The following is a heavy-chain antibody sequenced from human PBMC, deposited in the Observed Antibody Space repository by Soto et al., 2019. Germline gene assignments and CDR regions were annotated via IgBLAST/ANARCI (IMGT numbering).Heavy chain of an antibody. D-gene: IGHD6-6*01. V-gene: IGHV4-30-4*01. Sequence: SETLSLTCTVSGDSISTADYYWNWIRQPPGKGLEWIGYIYYSGNTYYIPSLKSRVTISVDTSKNQISPKLNSVTAADTAVYYCARGIYSTSSFFGSWGQGTLVTVSS. CDR3: ARGIYSTSSFFGS. CDR2: IYYSGNT. CDR1: GDSISTADYY. J-gene: IGHJ5*02.